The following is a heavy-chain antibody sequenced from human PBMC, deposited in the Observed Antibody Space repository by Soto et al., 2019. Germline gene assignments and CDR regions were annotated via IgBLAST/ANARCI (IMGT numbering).Heavy chain of an antibody. V-gene: IGHV1-69*13. J-gene: IGHJ4*02. CDR3: AAPGGYYGSGSYFGRYYFDY. CDR2: IIPIFGTA. D-gene: IGHD3-10*01. Sequence: GASVKVSCKASGGTFSSYAISWVRQAPGQGLEWMRGIIPIFGTANYAQKFQGRVTITADESTSTAYMELSSLRSEDTAVYYCAAPGGYYGSGSYFGRYYFDYWGQGTLVTVST. CDR1: GGTFSSYA.